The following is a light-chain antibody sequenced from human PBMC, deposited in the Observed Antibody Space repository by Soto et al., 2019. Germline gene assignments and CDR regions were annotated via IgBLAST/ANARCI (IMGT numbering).Light chain of an antibody. J-gene: IGLJ2*01. CDR3: QSFDINVLALI. CDR1: NSNIGAGFG. CDR2: SNT. Sequence: QSVLTQPPSVSGAPGQRVTISCTGSNSNIGAGFGVQWYQQFPRTAPRLLIYSNTNRPSGVPERFSASKSGTSASLAITGLRAEDEADYYCQSFDINVLALIFGVGTKLTVL. V-gene: IGLV1-40*01.